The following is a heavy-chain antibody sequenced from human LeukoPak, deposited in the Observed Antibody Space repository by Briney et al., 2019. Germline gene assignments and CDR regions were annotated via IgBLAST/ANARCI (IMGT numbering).Heavy chain of an antibody. Sequence: YPSETLSLTCTVSGDSFSSHYWTWIRQPPGKGLEWIGYISYIGSTNYNPSLKSRVTIPIDTSKNQFSLKLSSVTAADTAVYYCARDLVTVTKGFDIWGQGTMVSVSS. D-gene: IGHD4-17*01. CDR3: ARDLVTVTKGFDI. CDR1: GDSFSSHY. CDR2: ISYIGST. J-gene: IGHJ3*02. V-gene: IGHV4-59*11.